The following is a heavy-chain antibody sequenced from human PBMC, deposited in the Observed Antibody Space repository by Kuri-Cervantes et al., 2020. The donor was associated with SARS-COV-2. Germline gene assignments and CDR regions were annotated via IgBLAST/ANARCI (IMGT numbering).Heavy chain of an antibody. D-gene: IGHD2/OR15-2a*01. Sequence: SETLSLTCTVSGGSISSSSYYWGWIRQPPGKGLEWIGSIYYSGSTYYNPSLKSRVTISVDTSKNQFSLKLTSVTAADTAVYFCATNIDFGSGWFDPWGQGTRVTVSS. CDR1: GGSISSSSYY. V-gene: IGHV4-39*07. CDR2: IYYSGST. CDR3: ATNIDFGSGWFDP. J-gene: IGHJ5*02.